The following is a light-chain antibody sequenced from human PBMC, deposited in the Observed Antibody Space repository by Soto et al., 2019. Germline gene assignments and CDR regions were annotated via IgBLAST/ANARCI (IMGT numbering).Light chain of an antibody. CDR3: SSYAGSNNLL. J-gene: IGLJ2*01. Sequence: QSVLTQPPSVSGSPGQSVTISCTGTSSDVGGYNYVSWYQLHPGEAPKLMIYEVSKRPSGVPDRFSGSKSGNTASLTVSGLQAEDEADYYCSSYAGSNNLLFGGGTKLTVL. V-gene: IGLV2-8*01. CDR2: EVS. CDR1: SSDVGGYNY.